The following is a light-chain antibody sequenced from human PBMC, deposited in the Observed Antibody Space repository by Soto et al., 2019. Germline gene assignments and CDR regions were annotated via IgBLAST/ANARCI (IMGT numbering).Light chain of an antibody. V-gene: IGKV1-12*01. CDR3: QQADSYPIT. CDR1: LDINRW. CDR2: GAF. Sequence: DIQMTQSPSSVALSVGDRVTITCRASLDINRWLAWYQVRPGKPPKLLIAGAFVLHSGVPSRFSGSGYGTDFALTIDNLQPEDFATYYCQQADSYPITFGQGTRLEI. J-gene: IGKJ5*01.